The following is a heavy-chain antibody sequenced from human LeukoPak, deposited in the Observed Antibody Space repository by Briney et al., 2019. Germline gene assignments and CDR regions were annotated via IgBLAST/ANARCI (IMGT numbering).Heavy chain of an antibody. CDR3: AKGDSSGYYLGYWYFDL. Sequence: GGSLRLSCAASGFTFSSYAMSWVRQAPGNGLEWASGVSGSGDSTYHPDPVKGRFSISRDNSKNTLYLQMNSLRAEDTAVYYCAKGDSSGYYLGYWYFDLWGRGTLVTVSS. V-gene: IGHV3-23*01. D-gene: IGHD3-22*01. CDR1: GFTFSSYA. CDR2: VSGSGDST. J-gene: IGHJ2*01.